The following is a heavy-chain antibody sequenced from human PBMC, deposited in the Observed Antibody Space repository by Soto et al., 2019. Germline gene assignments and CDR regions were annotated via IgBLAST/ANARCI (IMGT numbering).Heavy chain of an antibody. CDR2: ISSSSSYI. D-gene: IGHD6-13*01. CDR3: ARDLTVAAAGTNHY. J-gene: IGHJ4*02. V-gene: IGHV3-21*01. CDR1: GFTFSSYS. Sequence: GSLRLSCAASGFTFSSYSMNWVRQAPGKGLEWVSSISSSSSYIYYADSVKGRFTISRDNAKNSLYLQMNSLRAEDTAVYYCARDLTVAAAGTNHYWGQGTLVTVSS.